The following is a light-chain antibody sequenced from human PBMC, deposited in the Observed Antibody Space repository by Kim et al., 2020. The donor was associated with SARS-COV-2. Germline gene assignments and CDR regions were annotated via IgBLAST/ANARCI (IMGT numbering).Light chain of an antibody. CDR1: QSINKW. V-gene: IGKV1-5*03. CDR3: QQSLSYPYT. J-gene: IGKJ2*01. Sequence: DIQMTQYPSPLSASVGDRATITCRASQSINKWLAWYQQQPGKVPKLLIYKASSLDSGVPSRFSGSGFGTEFTLTISSLQPDDFATYYCQQSLSYPYTFGQGTKVEI. CDR2: KAS.